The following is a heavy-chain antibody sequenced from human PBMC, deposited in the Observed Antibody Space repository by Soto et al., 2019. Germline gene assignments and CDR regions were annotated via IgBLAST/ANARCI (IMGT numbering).Heavy chain of an antibody. CDR2: INPNSGGT. V-gene: IGHV1-2*04. J-gene: IGHJ6*02. D-gene: IGHD6-13*01. CDR3: ARQAAGTQVGYYYGMDV. Sequence: GASVKVSCKASGYTFTGYYMHWVRQAPGQGLEWMGWINPNSGGTNYAQKFQGWVTMTRDTSISTAYMELSRLRSDDTAVYYCARQAAGTQVGYYYGMDVWGQGTTVTVSS. CDR1: GYTFTGYY.